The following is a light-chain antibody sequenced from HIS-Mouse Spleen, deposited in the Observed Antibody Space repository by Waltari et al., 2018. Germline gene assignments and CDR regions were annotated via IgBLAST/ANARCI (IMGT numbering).Light chain of an antibody. J-gene: IGLJ2*01. CDR3: SSYTSSSFNVV. V-gene: IGLV3-21*02. CDR2: DDS. Sequence: SYVLTQPPSVSVAPGQTARITCGGNNIGSTSVNWYQQKPGQAPVLVVYDDSDRPSGIPERFSGSKSGNTASLTISGLQAEDEADYYCSSYTSSSFNVVFGGGTKLTVL. CDR1: NIGSTS.